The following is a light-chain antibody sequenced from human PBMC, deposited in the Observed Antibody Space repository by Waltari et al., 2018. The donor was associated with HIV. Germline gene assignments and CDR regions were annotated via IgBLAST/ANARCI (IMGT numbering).Light chain of an antibody. CDR3: AAWGNSLSLL. V-gene: IGLV1-47*01. CDR1: ISNIGSNY. CDR2: RNN. J-gene: IGLJ2*01. Sequence: QSVLTLPPPAPVTPGQRVTFFCSGRISNIGSNYVYCYQQLPGTAPKLLLYRNNQRPSGVPDRFSGSKSGTSASLAISGLRSEDEADYYCAAWGNSLSLLFGGGTKLTVL.